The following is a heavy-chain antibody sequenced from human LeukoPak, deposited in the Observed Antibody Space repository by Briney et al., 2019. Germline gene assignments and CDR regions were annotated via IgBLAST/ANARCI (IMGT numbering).Heavy chain of an antibody. D-gene: IGHD6-19*01. CDR1: GYSISSGYY. J-gene: IGHJ6*03. CDR2: IYHSGST. Sequence: PSETLSLTCTVSGYSISSGYYWGWIRQPPGKGLEWIGSIYHSGSTYYNPSLKSRVTISVDTSKNQFSLKLSSVTAADTAVYYCARPGPDSSGWYYYMDVWGKGTTVTISS. CDR3: ARPGPDSSGWYYYMDV. V-gene: IGHV4-38-2*02.